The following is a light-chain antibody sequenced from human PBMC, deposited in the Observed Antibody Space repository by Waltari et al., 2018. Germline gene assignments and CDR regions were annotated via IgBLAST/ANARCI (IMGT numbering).Light chain of an antibody. J-gene: IGLJ2*01. CDR2: EVS. CDR1: SSDVGSYNL. Sequence: QSALTQPASVSGSPGPSITISCTGSSSDVGSYNLVSWYQQHRGKAPKLMIYEVSTRPSGLSDRFSGSKSGNTASLTISGLQAEDEADYYCCSYVGTSTYVVFGGGTKLTVL. CDR3: CSYVGTSTYVV. V-gene: IGLV2-23*02.